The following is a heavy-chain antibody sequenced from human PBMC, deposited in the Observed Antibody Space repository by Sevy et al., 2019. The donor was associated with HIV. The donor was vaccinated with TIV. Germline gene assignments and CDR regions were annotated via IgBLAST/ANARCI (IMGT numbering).Heavy chain of an antibody. CDR1: GFTFSTYV. J-gene: IGHJ4*02. D-gene: IGHD2-21*01. V-gene: IGHV3-30*03. CDR3: ARVASYEYYFDF. Sequence: LSLTCAASGFTFSTYVIHWVRQAPGKGLECVATMLYDGSNKYYADSVKGRFTISRDNPKNTLSLQMNSLRPEDTAVYYCARVASYEYYFDFWGQGTLVTVSS. CDR2: MLYDGSNK.